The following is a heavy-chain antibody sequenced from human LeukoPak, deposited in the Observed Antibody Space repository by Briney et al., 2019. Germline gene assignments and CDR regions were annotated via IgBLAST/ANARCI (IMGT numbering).Heavy chain of an antibody. V-gene: IGHV1-8*03. J-gene: IGHJ6*03. Sequence: ASVKVSCKASGYTFTSYDINWVRQATGQGLEWMGWMNPNSGNTGYAQKFQGRVTITRNTSISTAYMELSSLRSEDTAVYYCAATSYYDFWSGYPPHPYYYYYMDVWGKGTTVTVSS. D-gene: IGHD3-3*01. CDR3: AATSYYDFWSGYPPHPYYYYYMDV. CDR2: MNPNSGNT. CDR1: GYTFTSYD.